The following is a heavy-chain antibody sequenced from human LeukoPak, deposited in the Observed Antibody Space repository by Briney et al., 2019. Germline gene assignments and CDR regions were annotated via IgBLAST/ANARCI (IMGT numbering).Heavy chain of an antibody. D-gene: IGHD6-13*01. CDR2: IANDGRDK. J-gene: IGHJ4*02. Sequence: PGGSLRLSCAASKFTLSSYPMHWVRQAPSKGLEWVAVIANDGRDKHCADSVKGRFTISRDNSKNTLYLQINSLRAEDTAVYYCARDRKEAAADYYFDHWGQGTLVTVSS. CDR1: KFTLSSYP. CDR3: ARDRKEAAADYYFDH. V-gene: IGHV3-30-3*01.